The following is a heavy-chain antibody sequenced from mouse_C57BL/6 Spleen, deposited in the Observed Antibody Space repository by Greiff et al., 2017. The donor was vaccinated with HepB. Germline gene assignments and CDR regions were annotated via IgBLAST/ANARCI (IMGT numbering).Heavy chain of an antibody. Sequence: EVQLQQSGPELVKPGASVKMSCKASGYTFTDYNMHWVKQSHGKSLEWIGYINPNNGGTSYNQKFKGKATLTVNKSSSTAYMELRSLTSEDSAVYDCARTNGGSGYGYYAMDYWGQGTSVTVSS. CDR1: GYTFTDYN. CDR2: INPNNGGT. V-gene: IGHV1-22*01. CDR3: ARTNGGSGYGYYAMDY. D-gene: IGHD3-2*02. J-gene: IGHJ4*01.